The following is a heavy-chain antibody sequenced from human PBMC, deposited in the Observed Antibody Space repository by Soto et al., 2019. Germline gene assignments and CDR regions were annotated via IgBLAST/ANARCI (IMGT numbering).Heavy chain of an antibody. D-gene: IGHD3-22*01. CDR3: ARAEISYYYDSSGYNPYMDV. CDR1: GYTFIRYT. J-gene: IGHJ6*02. V-gene: IGHV1-3*01. Sequence: ASVKVSCKASGYTFIRYTMHWVRQAPGQRLEWMGWINAANGNTKYSQKFQGRVTITRDTSASTAYMELSSLRSEDTAVYYCARAEISYYYDSSGYNPYMDVWGQGTTVTVSS. CDR2: INAANGNT.